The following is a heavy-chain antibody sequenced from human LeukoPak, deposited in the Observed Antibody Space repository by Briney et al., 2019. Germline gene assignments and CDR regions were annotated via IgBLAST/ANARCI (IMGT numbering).Heavy chain of an antibody. CDR3: AKAPPGLQFAFDI. Sequence: GGSLRLSCAASGFTFSSYVMSWVRQAPGKGLEWVSVISGSGGSTYYADSVKGRFTISRDNSKNTLYLQMNSLRAEDTAIYYCAKAPPGLQFAFDIWGQGTMVTVSS. CDR1: GFTFSSYV. V-gene: IGHV3-23*01. CDR2: ISGSGGST. D-gene: IGHD4-11*01. J-gene: IGHJ3*02.